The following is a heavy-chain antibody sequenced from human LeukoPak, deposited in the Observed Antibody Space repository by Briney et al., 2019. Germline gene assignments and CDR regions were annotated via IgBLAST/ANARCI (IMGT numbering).Heavy chain of an antibody. CDR3: ARDPPIAAAGTTPFDY. Sequence: ASVKVSCKASGYTFTSYYMHWVRQAPGQGLEWMGIINPSGGSTSYAQKFQGRVTMTRDMSTSTVYMELSSLRSEDTAVYYCARDPPIAAAGTTPFDYWGQGTLVTVSS. J-gene: IGHJ4*02. CDR2: INPSGGST. CDR1: GYTFTSYY. D-gene: IGHD6-13*01. V-gene: IGHV1-46*01.